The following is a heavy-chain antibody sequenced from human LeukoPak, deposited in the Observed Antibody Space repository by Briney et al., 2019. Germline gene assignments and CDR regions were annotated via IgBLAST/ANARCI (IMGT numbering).Heavy chain of an antibody. CDR2: INPNSGGT. V-gene: IGHV1-2*02. D-gene: IGHD4-11*01. CDR3: ARDYSNYLSLDY. CDR1: GYTFTGYY. Sequence: ASVKVSCKASGYTFTGYYMHWVRQAPGQELELMGWINPNSGGTNYAQKLQGRVTMTTDTSTSTAYMELRSLRSDDTAVYYCARDYSNYLSLDYWGQGTLVTVSS. J-gene: IGHJ4*02.